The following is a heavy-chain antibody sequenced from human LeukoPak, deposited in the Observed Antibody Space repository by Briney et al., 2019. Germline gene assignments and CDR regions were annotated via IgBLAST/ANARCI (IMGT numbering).Heavy chain of an antibody. CDR3: ARDLGGYSYGPYFDY. CDR2: INPSGGNT. V-gene: IGHV1-46*03. J-gene: IGHJ4*02. D-gene: IGHD5-18*01. CDR1: GYTFTSYY. Sequence: ASVKVSCKASGYTFTSYYMHWVRQAPGQGLEWMGIINPSGGNTSYAQKFQGRVTMTRDTSTSTVYMELSSLRSEDTAVYYCARDLGGYSYGPYFDYWGQGTLVTVSS.